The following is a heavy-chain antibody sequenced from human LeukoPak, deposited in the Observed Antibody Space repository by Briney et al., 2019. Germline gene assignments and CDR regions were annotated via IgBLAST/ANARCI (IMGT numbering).Heavy chain of an antibody. CDR2: IYYSGTT. CDR1: GGSINSRFYY. D-gene: IGHD3-10*01. J-gene: IGHJ5*02. V-gene: IGHV4-39*07. Sequence: SETLSLTCTVSGGSINSRFYYWGWIRQPPGKGLEWIGNIYYSGTTYYNPSLESRVTISLDTSKNQFSLKLSSVTAADTAVYYCARVEFRVSGSYNNWFDPWGQGTLVTVSS. CDR3: ARVEFRVSGSYNNWFDP.